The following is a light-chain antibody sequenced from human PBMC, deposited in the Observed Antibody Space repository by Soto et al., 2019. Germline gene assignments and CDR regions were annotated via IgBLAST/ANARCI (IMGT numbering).Light chain of an antibody. CDR3: CSYTGSSTVL. V-gene: IGLV2-23*01. CDR2: EGN. CDR1: RNDIGAYNL. J-gene: IGLJ3*02. Sequence: QSALTQPASVSGSPGQSISISCTGGRNDIGAYNLVSWYQQHPGKAPKLIIYEGNKRPSGVSNRFSGSRSGNTASLTISGLQAEDEADYYCCSYTGSSTVLFGGGTKLTVL.